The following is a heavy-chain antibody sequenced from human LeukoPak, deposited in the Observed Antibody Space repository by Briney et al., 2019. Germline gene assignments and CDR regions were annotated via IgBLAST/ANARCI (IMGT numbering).Heavy chain of an antibody. CDR3: ARAVSNSGWYGSVDY. CDR1: GFTFSDYY. J-gene: IGHJ4*02. CDR2: INWNGGRT. V-gene: IGHV3-20*04. D-gene: IGHD6-19*01. Sequence: GGSLRLSCAASGFTFSDYYMSWIRQAPGKGLEWVSGINWNGGRTGYAESVKGRFTISRDNAKNSLYLQMNTLGAEDTALYYCARAVSNSGWYGSVDYWGQGTLVTVSS.